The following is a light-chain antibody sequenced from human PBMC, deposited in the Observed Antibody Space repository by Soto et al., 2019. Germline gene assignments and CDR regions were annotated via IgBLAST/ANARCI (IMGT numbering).Light chain of an antibody. CDR1: QSVSSRC. CDR2: GAS. Sequence: EIVLTQSPGTLSLSPGERATLSCRASQSVSSRCLAWYRQKPGQAPRLLIYGASSRATGIPDKFSGSGSGTDFTLTISRLEPEDFAVYYCQQYGTSPRTFGQGTKVDIK. J-gene: IGKJ1*01. CDR3: QQYGTSPRT. V-gene: IGKV3-20*01.